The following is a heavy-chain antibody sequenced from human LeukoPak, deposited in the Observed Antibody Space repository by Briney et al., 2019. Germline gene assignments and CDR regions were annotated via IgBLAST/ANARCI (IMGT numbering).Heavy chain of an antibody. CDR1: GGSFSGYY. D-gene: IGHD4-23*01. J-gene: IGHJ3*02. CDR2: INNSGST. CDR3: ARGLVTITSLLRWPAFDI. V-gene: IGHV4-34*01. Sequence: SETLSLACAVYGGSFSGYYWSWIRQPPGKGLEWIGEINNSGSTNYNLSLKSGVTISVDTSKIQFSLKLSSVSAADTTVYYCARGLVTITSLLRWPAFDIWGQGTMVTVSS.